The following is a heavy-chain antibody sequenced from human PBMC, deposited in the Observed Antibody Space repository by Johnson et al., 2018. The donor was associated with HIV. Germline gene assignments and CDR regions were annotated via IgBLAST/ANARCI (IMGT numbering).Heavy chain of an antibody. Sequence: QVQLVESGGGVVQPGRSLRLSCAASGFTFDDYAMSWVRQAPGKGLEWVSAISSSGSTIYYADSVKGRFTISRDNAKNSLYMQMNSLRPEDTAVYYCARDHGWSRGWLFDAFDIWGQGTMVTVSS. J-gene: IGHJ3*02. V-gene: IGHV3-11*04. D-gene: IGHD6-19*01. CDR1: GFTFDDYA. CDR3: ARDHGWSRGWLFDAFDI. CDR2: ISSSGSTI.